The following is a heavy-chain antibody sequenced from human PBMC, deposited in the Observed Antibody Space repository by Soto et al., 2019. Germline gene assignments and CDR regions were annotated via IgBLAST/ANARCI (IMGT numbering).Heavy chain of an antibody. CDR3: ARAIGDYSSSWYGAFDI. Sequence: EVQLVESGGGLVQPGGSLRLSCAASGFTFSSYDMHWVRQATGKGLEWVSAIGTAGDTYYPGSVKGRFTISRENAKNSLYLQMNSLRAGDTAVYYCARAIGDYSSSWYGAFDIRGQGTMVTVSS. J-gene: IGHJ3*02. CDR1: GFTFSSYD. D-gene: IGHD6-13*01. CDR2: IGTAGDT. V-gene: IGHV3-13*01.